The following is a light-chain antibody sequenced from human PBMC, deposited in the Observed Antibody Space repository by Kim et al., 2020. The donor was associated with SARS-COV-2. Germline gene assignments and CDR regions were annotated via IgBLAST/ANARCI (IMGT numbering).Light chain of an antibody. CDR1: QSISSW. CDR2: DAS. CDR3: QQYNSYSYT. V-gene: IGKV1-5*01. Sequence: SASVGDRVTITCRASQSISSWLAWYQQKPGKAPKLLIYDASSLESWVPSRFSGSGSGTEFTLTISSLQPDDFATYYCQQYNSYSYTFGQGTKLEI. J-gene: IGKJ2*01.